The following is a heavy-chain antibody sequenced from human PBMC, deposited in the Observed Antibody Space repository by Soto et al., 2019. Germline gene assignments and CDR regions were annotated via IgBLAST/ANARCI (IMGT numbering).Heavy chain of an antibody. D-gene: IGHD2-21*02. CDR2: IIPIFGTT. Sequence: QVQLVQSGAEVKKPGSSVKVSCKASGGTLSNYAITWVRQAPGQGLEWMGGIIPIFGTTNFAQKFKGRLTITADDSTNTAYMELSSLKSDDTAVYYCARRGESCGGGCYALGYFDLWGRGTLVSVTS. J-gene: IGHJ2*01. V-gene: IGHV1-69*01. CDR1: GGTLSNYA. CDR3: ARRGESCGGGCYALGYFDL.